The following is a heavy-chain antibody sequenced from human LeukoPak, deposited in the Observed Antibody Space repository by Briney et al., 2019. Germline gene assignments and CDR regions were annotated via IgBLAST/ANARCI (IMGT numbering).Heavy chain of an antibody. V-gene: IGHV1-46*01. Sequence: ASVKVSCKASGYTFTSYYMHWVRQAPGQGLEWMGIINPSGGSTSYAQKFQGRVTMTRDTSTSTVYMELSSLRSEDTAVYYCARDCKINTAMVRVFCYWGQGTLVTVSS. CDR3: ARDCKINTAMVRVFCY. D-gene: IGHD5-18*01. CDR2: INPSGGST. J-gene: IGHJ4*02. CDR1: GYTFTSYY.